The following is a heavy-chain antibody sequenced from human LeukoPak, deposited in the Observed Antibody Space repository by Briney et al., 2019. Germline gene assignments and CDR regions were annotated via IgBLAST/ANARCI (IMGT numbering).Heavy chain of an antibody. V-gene: IGHV1-18*01. CDR3: ARDGYFDF. CDR2: ISGYNANT. CDR1: GYTFSTYG. J-gene: IGHJ4*02. Sequence: GASVKVSCKASGYTFSTYGIAWVRQAPGLGLEWMGWISGYNANTNYEQKFQGRVTMTTDTTTTTAYMELRSLRSDDTAVYYCARDGYFDFWGQGTLVTVSS.